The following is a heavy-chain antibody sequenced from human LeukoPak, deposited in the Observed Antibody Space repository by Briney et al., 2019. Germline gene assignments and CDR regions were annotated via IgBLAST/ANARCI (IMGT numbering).Heavy chain of an antibody. V-gene: IGHV4-59*08. Sequence: LSCAASGFTVSSNYMSWIRQPPGKGLEWIGYIYYSGSTNYNPSLKSRVTISVDTSKNQFSLKLSSVTAADTAVYYCARHGYSSGLLTGIFDYWGQGTLVTVSS. CDR2: IYYSGST. J-gene: IGHJ4*02. D-gene: IGHD6-19*01. CDR3: ARHGYSSGLLTGIFDY. CDR1: GFTVSSNY.